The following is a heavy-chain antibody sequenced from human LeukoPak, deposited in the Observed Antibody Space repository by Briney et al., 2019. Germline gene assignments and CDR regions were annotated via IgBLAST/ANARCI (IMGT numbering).Heavy chain of an antibody. Sequence: SVKVSCKASGGTFSSYAISWVRQAPGQGLEWMGGIIPIFGTANYAQKFQGRVTITADESTSTAYMELSSLRSEDTALYYCARGRPYNSGVPPWFDPWGQGTLVTVSS. D-gene: IGHD6-19*01. CDR1: GGTFSSYA. V-gene: IGHV1-69*01. CDR2: IIPIFGTA. J-gene: IGHJ5*02. CDR3: ARGRPYNSGVPPWFDP.